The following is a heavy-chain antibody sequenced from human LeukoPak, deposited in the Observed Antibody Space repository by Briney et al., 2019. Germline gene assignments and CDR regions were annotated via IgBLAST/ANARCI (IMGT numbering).Heavy chain of an antibody. CDR3: AKAGTAYDILTGYYSYDLFDY. V-gene: IGHV3-23*01. J-gene: IGHJ4*02. Sequence: QTGGSLRLSCAASGFTFSSYAMSWVRQAPGKVLEWVSAISGSGGSTYYADSVKGRFTISSDNSKNTLYLQMNSLRAEDTAVYYCAKAGTAYDILTGYYSYDLFDYWGQGTLVTVSS. CDR2: ISGSGGST. D-gene: IGHD3-9*01. CDR1: GFTFSSYA.